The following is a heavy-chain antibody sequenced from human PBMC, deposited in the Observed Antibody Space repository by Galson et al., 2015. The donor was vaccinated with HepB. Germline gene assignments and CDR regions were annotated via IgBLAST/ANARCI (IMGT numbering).Heavy chain of an antibody. Sequence: SVKVSCKASGYTFTSYAMHWVRQAPGQRLEWMGWINAGNGNTKYSQRFQGRVTITRDTSASTAYMELSSLRSEDTAVYYCERGGGGAMVRGVKFDYWGQGTLVTVSS. CDR1: GYTFTSYA. CDR2: INAGNGNT. D-gene: IGHD3-10*01. CDR3: ERGGGGAMVRGVKFDY. V-gene: IGHV1-3*01. J-gene: IGHJ4*02.